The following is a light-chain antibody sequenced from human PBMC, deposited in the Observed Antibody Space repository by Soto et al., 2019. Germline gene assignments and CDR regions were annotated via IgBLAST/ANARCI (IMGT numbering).Light chain of an antibody. CDR3: SSYAGSNMVV. CDR1: SSDVGGYNY. CDR2: EVS. Sequence: QSVLTQPPSASGSPGQSVTISCTGTSSDVGGYNYVSWYQQHPGKAPKLMIYEVSKRPSGVPDRFSGSKSGNTASLTVSGLQAEDKADYYCSSYAGSNMVVFGGGTKLTVL. J-gene: IGLJ2*01. V-gene: IGLV2-8*01.